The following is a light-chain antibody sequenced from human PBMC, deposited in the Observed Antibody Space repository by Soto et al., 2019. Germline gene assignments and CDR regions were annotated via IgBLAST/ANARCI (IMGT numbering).Light chain of an antibody. J-gene: IGLJ1*01. CDR1: SSDVGRYNF. Sequence: QSVRTQPRSVSGSPGQSVTLSCTGTSSDVGRYNFVSWYQQHPGKAPKLMIYDVSKRPSGVPDRFSGSKSGNTASLTISGLQAEDEADSYCCSYAGSYVGVFGTVTKVTVL. CDR2: DVS. CDR3: CSYAGSYVGV. V-gene: IGLV2-11*01.